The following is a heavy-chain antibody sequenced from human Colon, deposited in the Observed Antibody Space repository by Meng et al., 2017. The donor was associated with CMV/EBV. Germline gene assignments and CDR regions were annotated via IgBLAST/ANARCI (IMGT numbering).Heavy chain of an antibody. D-gene: IGHD2-2*01. CDR2: IYWDDDK. J-gene: IGHJ4*02. Sequence: IPLKGSGPTLLKPTQTLTLTCTFSGFSLNTYEVGVGWFRQPPGKAPDWLALIYWDDDKRYRSSLGNRLTLTHDASKNQVVLTMTDMDPVDTATYYCAHKSLPAAFFDYWSQGTLVTVSS. CDR1: GFSLNTYEVG. CDR3: AHKSLPAAFFDY. V-gene: IGHV2-5*02.